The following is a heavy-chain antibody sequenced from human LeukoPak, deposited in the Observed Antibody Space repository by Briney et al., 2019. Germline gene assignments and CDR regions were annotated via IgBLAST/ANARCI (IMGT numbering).Heavy chain of an antibody. CDR1: GGSFSGYY. CDR3: ARGPKGSGWYLNY. Sequence: SETLSLTCAVYGGSFSGYYWNWIRQPPGKGLEWIGEINHSGSTNYNPSLKSRVTISVDTFKSQFSLKLSSVTAADTAVYYCARGPKGSGWYLNYWSQGTLVTVSS. CDR2: INHSGST. V-gene: IGHV4-34*01. J-gene: IGHJ4*02. D-gene: IGHD6-19*01.